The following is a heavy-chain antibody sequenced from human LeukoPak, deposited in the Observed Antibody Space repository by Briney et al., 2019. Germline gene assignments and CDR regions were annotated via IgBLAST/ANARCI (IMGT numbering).Heavy chain of an antibody. D-gene: IGHD6-13*01. CDR2: IIPILGTS. Sequence: GASVKVSCKTSGGTFSNYAISWVRQAPGQGLEWVGGIIPILGTSNSAEKFQGRLTVTTDESTGTAYMELSTLRSEDTAVYYCATDLADATYGFDIWGQGTMVTVSS. CDR1: GGTFSNYA. J-gene: IGHJ3*02. V-gene: IGHV1-69*05. CDR3: ATDLADATYGFDI.